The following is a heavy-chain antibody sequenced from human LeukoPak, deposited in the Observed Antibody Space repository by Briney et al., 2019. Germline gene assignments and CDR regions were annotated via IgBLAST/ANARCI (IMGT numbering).Heavy chain of an antibody. D-gene: IGHD1-7*01. CDR1: GFTFSNYH. V-gene: IGHV3-48*01. Sequence: PGGSLRLSCAASGFTFSNYHMTWVRQVPGKGLECISSISSSSSTIYYADSVKGRFTISRDSAKNSLFLQMNSLRAEDTAVYYCARENFADLFDYWGQGTLVTVSS. CDR3: ARENFADLFDY. CDR2: ISSSSSTI. J-gene: IGHJ4*02.